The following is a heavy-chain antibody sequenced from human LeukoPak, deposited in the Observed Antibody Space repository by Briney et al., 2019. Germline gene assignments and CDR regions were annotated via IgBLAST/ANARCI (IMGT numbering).Heavy chain of an antibody. J-gene: IGHJ4*02. CDR2: ITAYNGNT. CDR3: ARFTPRLTREKFDY. CDR1: GYTFTSYG. D-gene: IGHD2-2*01. V-gene: IGHV1-18*01. Sequence: ASVKVSCKASGYTFTSYGISWVRQAPGQGLEWMGWITAYNGNTNYAQKLQGRVTMTTDTSTSTAYMELRSLRSGDTAVYYCARFTPRLTREKFDYWGLGTLVTVSS.